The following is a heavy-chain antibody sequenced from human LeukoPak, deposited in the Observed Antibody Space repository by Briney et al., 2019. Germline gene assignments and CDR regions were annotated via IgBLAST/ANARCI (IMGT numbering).Heavy chain of an antibody. J-gene: IGHJ4*02. CDR1: GFTFSDYW. Sequence: GGSLRLSCAASGFTFSDYWMSWVRQTPGKGLEWVANIKEDGSEKDYVDSVKGRFTISRDNANKSVFLQMNNLRAEDTAVYYWVSQEGAPRWGQGTLVIVSS. CDR3: VSQEGAPR. V-gene: IGHV3-7*01. D-gene: IGHD1-26*01. CDR2: IKEDGSEK.